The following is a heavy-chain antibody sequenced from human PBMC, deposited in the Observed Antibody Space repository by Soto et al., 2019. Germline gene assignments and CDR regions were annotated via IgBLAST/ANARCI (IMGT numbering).Heavy chain of an antibody. CDR2: ISVYSGYT. D-gene: IGHD2-15*01. CDR1: GYTFTTYG. CDR3: ARDSVYCSGGSCYSGNNWFDP. V-gene: IGHV1-18*01. J-gene: IGHJ5*02. Sequence: ASVKVSCKASGYTFTTYGISWVRQAPGQGPEWMGWISVYSGYTNYAQKLQGRVTMTTDTSTTTAYMELRSLRSDDTAVYYCARDSVYCSGGSCYSGNNWFDPWGQGTLVTVSS.